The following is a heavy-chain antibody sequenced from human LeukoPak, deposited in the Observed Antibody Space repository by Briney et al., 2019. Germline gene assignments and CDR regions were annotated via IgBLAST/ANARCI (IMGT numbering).Heavy chain of an antibody. CDR3: AREESGSYIDY. D-gene: IGHD1-26*01. Sequence: SVKVSCKASGGTFSSYAISWVRQAPGQGLEWMGRIIPIFGIANYAQKFQGRVTITADKSTSTAYMELSSLRSEDTAVYYCAREESGSYIDYWDQGTLVTVSS. V-gene: IGHV1-69*04. J-gene: IGHJ4*02. CDR2: IIPIFGIA. CDR1: GGTFSSYA.